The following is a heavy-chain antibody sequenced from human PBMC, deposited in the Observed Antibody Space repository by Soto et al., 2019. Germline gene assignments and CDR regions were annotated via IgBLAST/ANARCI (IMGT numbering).Heavy chain of an antibody. CDR3: ARVGYLQYYGMDV. V-gene: IGHV3-74*01. J-gene: IGHJ6*02. CDR1: GFTFSSYW. CDR2: INSDGSST. D-gene: IGHD5-12*01. Sequence: PGGSLRLSCAASGFTFSSYWMHWVRQAPGKGLVWVSRINSDGSSTSYADSVRGRFTISRDNAKNTLYLQMNSLRAEDTAVYYCARVGYLQYYGMDVWGQGTTVTVSS.